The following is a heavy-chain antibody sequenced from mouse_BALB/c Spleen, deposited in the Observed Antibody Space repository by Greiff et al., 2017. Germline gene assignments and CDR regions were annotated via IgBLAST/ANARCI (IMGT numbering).Heavy chain of an antibody. Sequence: EVQLVESGPGLVKPSQSLSLTCTVTGYSITSDYAWNWIRQFPGNKLEWMGYISYSGSTSYNPSLKSRISITRDTSKNQFFLQLNSVTTEDTATYYCARNAYFDYWGQGTTLTVSS. J-gene: IGHJ2*01. CDR2: ISYSGST. V-gene: IGHV3-2*02. CDR1: GYSITSDYA. CDR3: ARNAYFDY.